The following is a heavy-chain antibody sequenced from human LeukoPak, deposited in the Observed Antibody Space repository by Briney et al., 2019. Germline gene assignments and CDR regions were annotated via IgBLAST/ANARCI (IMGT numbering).Heavy chain of an antibody. D-gene: IGHD1-26*01. CDR3: AIWYSGAYRRFDY. J-gene: IGHJ4*02. CDR2: IKQDGSEK. V-gene: IGHV3-7*01. Sequence: GGSLRLSCAASGFTFSSYWMSWVRQAPGKGLEWVANIKQDGSEKYYVDSVKGRFTISRDNAKSSLYLQMKSLRVEDTAMYYCAIWYSGAYRRFDYWGQGTLVTVSS. CDR1: GFTFSSYW.